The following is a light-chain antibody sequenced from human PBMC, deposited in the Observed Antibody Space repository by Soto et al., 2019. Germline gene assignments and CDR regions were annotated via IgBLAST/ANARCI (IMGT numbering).Light chain of an antibody. V-gene: IGKV1-5*03. Sequence: DIQMTQSPSTLSASLGDRVTITCRASQSISSWLAWYHQKPGKAPKLLIYKAASLESGIPTRCSGSGSGTEFTLTISSLELDDFGMYYCQQYDTYSRTFGQGTKVEIK. CDR3: QQYDTYSRT. J-gene: IGKJ1*01. CDR1: QSISSW. CDR2: KAA.